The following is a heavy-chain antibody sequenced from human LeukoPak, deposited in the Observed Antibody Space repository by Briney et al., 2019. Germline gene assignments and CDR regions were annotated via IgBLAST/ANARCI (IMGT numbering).Heavy chain of an antibody. D-gene: IGHD2-15*01. CDR3: ARGGGIVVVVAATPLDY. J-gene: IGHJ4*02. CDR1: GFTFSSYG. CDR2: INHSGST. Sequence: GSLRLSCAASGFTFSSYGMSWIRQPPGKGLEWIGEINHSGSTNYNPSLKSRVTISVDTSKKQFSLKLSSVTAADTAVYYCARGGGIVVVVAATPLDYWGQGTLVTVSS. V-gene: IGHV4-34*01.